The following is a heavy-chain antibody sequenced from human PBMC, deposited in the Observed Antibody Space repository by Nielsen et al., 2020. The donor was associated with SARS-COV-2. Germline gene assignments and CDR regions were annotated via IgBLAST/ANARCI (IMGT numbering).Heavy chain of an antibody. D-gene: IGHD2-2*01. CDR3: ARGGNNCSSTSCSYYFDY. CDR1: GGSFSGYY. V-gene: IGHV4-34*01. J-gene: IGHJ4*02. Sequence: SETLSLTCAVYGGSFSGYYWSWIRQPPGKGLEWIGEINHSGSTNYNPSLKSRVTISVDTSKNQFSLKLSSVTAADTAVYYCARGGNNCSSTSCSYYFDYWGQGTLVTVSS. CDR2: INHSGST.